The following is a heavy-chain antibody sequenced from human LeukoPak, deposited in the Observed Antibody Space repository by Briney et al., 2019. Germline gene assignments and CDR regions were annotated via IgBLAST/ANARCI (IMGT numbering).Heavy chain of an antibody. CDR1: GGSISSYY. D-gene: IGHD3-10*01. J-gene: IGHJ4*02. CDR3: ARGVGGGSYYRRYFDY. Sequence: SETLSLTCIVSGGSISSYYWSWIRQPPGKGLEWIGHIYKSGSTNYNPSLKSRVTISVDTSKNQFSLKLSSVTAADTAVYYCARGVGGGSYYRRYFDYWGQGTLVTVSS. V-gene: IGHV4-59*01. CDR2: IYKSGST.